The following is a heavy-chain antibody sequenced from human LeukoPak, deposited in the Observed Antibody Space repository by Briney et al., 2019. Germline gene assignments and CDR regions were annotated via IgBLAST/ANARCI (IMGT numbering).Heavy chain of an antibody. Sequence: PGGSLRLSCAASGFTFSSYAMSWVRQAPGKGLEWVSAISGSGGNTYYADSVKGRFTISRDNSKNKFYLQMNSLRVEDSAVYYCAKQDSWSYILVTLDYWGQGTQVTVSS. CDR1: GFTFSSYA. D-gene: IGHD1-7*01. CDR3: AKQDSWSYILVTLDY. V-gene: IGHV3-23*01. J-gene: IGHJ4*02. CDR2: ISGSGGNT.